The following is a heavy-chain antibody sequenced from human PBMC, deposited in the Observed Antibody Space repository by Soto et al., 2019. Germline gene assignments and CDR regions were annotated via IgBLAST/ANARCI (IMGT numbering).Heavy chain of an antibody. V-gene: IGHV1-69*06. J-gene: IGHJ6*02. CDR2: IIPIFGTA. CDR1: GGTFSSYA. CDR3: ARSPYYGMDV. Sequence: ASVKVFCKASGGTFSSYAISWVRQAPGQGLEWMGGIIPIFGTANYAQKFQGRVPITADKSTITAYMELSSLRSEDTAVYYCARSPYYGMDVWGQGTTVTVSS.